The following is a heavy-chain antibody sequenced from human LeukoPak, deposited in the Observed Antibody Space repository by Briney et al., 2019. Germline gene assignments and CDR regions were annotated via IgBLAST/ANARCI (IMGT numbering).Heavy chain of an antibody. J-gene: IGHJ4*02. CDR1: GFTFSSYS. D-gene: IGHD2-15*01. CDR2: ISSSSSYI. V-gene: IGHV3-21*04. CDR3: AKVGLLPQFDY. Sequence: GGSLRLSCAASGFTFSSYSMNWVRQAPGKGLEWVSSISSSSSYIYYADSVKGRFTISRDNSKNTLYLQMNSLRAEDTAVYYCAKVGLLPQFDYWGQGTLVTVSS.